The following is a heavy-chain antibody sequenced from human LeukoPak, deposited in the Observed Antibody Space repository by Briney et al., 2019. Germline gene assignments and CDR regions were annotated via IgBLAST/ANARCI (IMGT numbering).Heavy chain of an antibody. CDR3: ARDLGTDDFWSGYPPGY. D-gene: IGHD3-3*01. CDR1: GFTFGDYY. V-gene: IGHV3-11*04. Sequence: GGSLRLSCAASGFTFGDYYMSWIRQAPGKGLEWVSYISSSGSTIYYADSVKGRFTISRDNAKNSLYLQMNSLRAEDTAVYYCARDLGTDDFWSGYPPGYWGQGTLVTVSS. J-gene: IGHJ4*02. CDR2: ISSSGSTI.